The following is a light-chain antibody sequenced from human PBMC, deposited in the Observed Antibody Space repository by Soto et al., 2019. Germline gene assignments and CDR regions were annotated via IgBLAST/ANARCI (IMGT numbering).Light chain of an antibody. CDR3: QQYSNWPPLYT. CDR2: DAS. Sequence: EIVMTQSPATLSVSPGERATLSCRASQSVSSYLAWYQQKPGLPPTLLIYDASTRATGIPDRLSGSGSGTDFPLTTSSLQSADFAVYYCQQYSNWPPLYTFGRGTKLEIK. J-gene: IGKJ2*01. V-gene: IGKV3-15*01. CDR1: QSVSSY.